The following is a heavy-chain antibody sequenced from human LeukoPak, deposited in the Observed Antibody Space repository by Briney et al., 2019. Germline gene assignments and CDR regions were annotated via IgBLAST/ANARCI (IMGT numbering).Heavy chain of an antibody. CDR2: INHSGST. V-gene: IGHV4-34*01. D-gene: IGHD3-3*01. CDR1: GFTFSDYW. J-gene: IGHJ4*02. CDR3: ARASSLYDFWSGYRTPLDY. Sequence: PGGSLRLSCAASGFTFSDYWMSWVRQAPGKGLEWIGEINHSGSTNYNPSLKSRVTISVDTSKNQFSLKLSSVTAADTAVYYCARASSLYDFWSGYRTPLDYWGQGTLVTVSS.